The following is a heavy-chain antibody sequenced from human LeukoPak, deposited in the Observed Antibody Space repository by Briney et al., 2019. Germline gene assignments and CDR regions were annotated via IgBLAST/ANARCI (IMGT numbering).Heavy chain of an antibody. J-gene: IGHJ4*02. CDR1: GFIFSDSY. D-gene: IGHD3-22*01. CDR2: ISTSGNFK. V-gene: IGHV3-11*01. CDR3: AKDMGYYDSSGYPDY. Sequence: GGSLRLSCAASGFIFSDSYMNWIRLAPGKGLEWVSYISTSGNFKNYADSVKGRFTISRDNAKNSLYLQMNSLRAEDTALYYCAKDMGYYDSSGYPDYWGQGTLVTVSS.